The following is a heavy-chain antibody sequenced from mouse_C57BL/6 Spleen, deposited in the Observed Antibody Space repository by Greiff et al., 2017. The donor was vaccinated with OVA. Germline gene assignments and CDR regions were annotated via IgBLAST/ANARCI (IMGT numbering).Heavy chain of an antibody. D-gene: IGHD2-4*01. CDR1: GFTFSDYG. J-gene: IGHJ3*01. V-gene: IGHV5-17*01. CDR3: ARDYYDYDEFAY. Sequence: DVHLVESGGGLVKPGGSLKLSCAASGFTFSDYGMHWVRQAPEKGLEWVAYISSGSSTIYYADTVKGRFTISRDNAKNTLFLQMTSLRSEDTAMYYCARDYYDYDEFAYWGQGTLVTVSA. CDR2: ISSGSSTI.